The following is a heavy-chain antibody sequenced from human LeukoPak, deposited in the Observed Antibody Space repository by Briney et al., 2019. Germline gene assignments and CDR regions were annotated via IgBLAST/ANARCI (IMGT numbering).Heavy chain of an antibody. CDR3: ARDLRYDFWSGYPYGMDV. J-gene: IGHJ6*02. Sequence: SETLSLTCTVSGASISSHFWSWIRQSPGKGLEWIGNIYYTGSTNYNPSLKSRVTISVDTSKNQFSLKLSSVTAADTAVYYCARDLRYDFWSGYPYGMDVWGQGTTVTVSS. D-gene: IGHD3-3*01. CDR1: GASISSHF. CDR2: IYYTGST. V-gene: IGHV4-59*11.